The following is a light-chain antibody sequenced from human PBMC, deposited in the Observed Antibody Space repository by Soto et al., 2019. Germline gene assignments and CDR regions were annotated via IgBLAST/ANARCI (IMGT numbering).Light chain of an antibody. CDR3: QQYNNWPFT. CDR2: KAS. CDR1: QSIGTW. Sequence: DIQMTQSPSTLSASVGDRVTITCRASQSIGTWLAWYQQKPGKAPKLLIYKASSLESGVPSRFSGSGSGTEFTLTISSLQPEDFAVYYCQQYNNWPFTFGPGTKVDIK. J-gene: IGKJ3*01. V-gene: IGKV1-5*03.